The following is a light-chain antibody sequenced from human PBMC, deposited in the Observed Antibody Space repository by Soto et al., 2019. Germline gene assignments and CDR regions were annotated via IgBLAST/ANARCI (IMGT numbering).Light chain of an antibody. CDR2: AAS. CDR1: QSISNY. J-gene: IGKJ4*01. Sequence: DMEMTQSPSSLSASVGDRVTITCRASQSISNYLNWYQHKPGKVPKLLIYAASSLQSGVPTRFSGSGSWTDFTLTINSLQPEDFATYYCQDSYDTPLSFGGGTKIVIK. CDR3: QDSYDTPLS. V-gene: IGKV1-39*01.